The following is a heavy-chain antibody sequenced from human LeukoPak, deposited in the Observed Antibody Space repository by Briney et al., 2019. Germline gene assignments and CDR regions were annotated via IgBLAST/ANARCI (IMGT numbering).Heavy chain of an antibody. CDR3: ARESGYSGYDYFDY. Sequence: SETLSLTCAVSGGSISSGDYSWSWIRQPPGKGLEWIGYIYHSGSTYYNPSLKSRATISVDRSKNQFSLKLSSVTAADTAVYYCARESGYSGYDYFDYRGQGTLVTVSS. D-gene: IGHD5-12*01. CDR2: IYHSGST. J-gene: IGHJ4*02. V-gene: IGHV4-30-2*01. CDR1: GGSISSGDYS.